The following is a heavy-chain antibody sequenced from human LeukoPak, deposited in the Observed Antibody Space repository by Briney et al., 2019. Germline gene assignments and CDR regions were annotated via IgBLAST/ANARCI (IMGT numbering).Heavy chain of an antibody. CDR2: VKTKGDGGAA. D-gene: IGHD2-8*01. J-gene: IGHJ5*02. CDR1: GITFTNAW. CDR3: TTDRMIYATNWAVSWFDP. V-gene: IGHV3-15*01. Sequence: GGSLRLSCAASGITFTNAWLIWVRQAPGKGLEWVGRVKTKGDGGAADYAAPVKGRFTISRDDSTKTLYLQMNSLKTEDTAVYYCTTDRMIYATNWAVSWFDPWGQGTLVTVSS.